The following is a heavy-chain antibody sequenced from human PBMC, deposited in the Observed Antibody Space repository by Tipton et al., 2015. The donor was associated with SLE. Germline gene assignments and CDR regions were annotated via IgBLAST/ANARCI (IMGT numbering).Heavy chain of an antibody. J-gene: IGHJ4*02. D-gene: IGHD3-9*01. CDR2: ISVGGSTT. V-gene: IGHV3-30*09. Sequence: SLRLSCATSGFTFRSFAMHWVRQVPGKGLQWVAVISVGGSTTYYADSVKGRFAISRDNSRSTLYLQMNSLRGEDTAVYYCARSYYDILTGRLFRFEYWGQGTLVTVSS. CDR3: ARSYYDILTGRLFRFEY. CDR1: GFTFRSFA.